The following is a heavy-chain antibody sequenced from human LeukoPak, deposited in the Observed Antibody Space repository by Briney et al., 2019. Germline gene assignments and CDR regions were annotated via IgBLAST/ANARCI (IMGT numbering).Heavy chain of an antibody. CDR3: ARRVRYYYVISGYSDAFDI. J-gene: IGHJ3*02. D-gene: IGHD3-22*01. Sequence: PGGSRRLSCAASGFTFDDYGMSWVRQAPGKGLEWVSGINWNGGSTGYADSVKGRFTISRDTAKNSLYLQMNSLRAEDTALYYCARRVRYYYVISGYSDAFDIWGQGTMVTVSS. CDR1: GFTFDDYG. V-gene: IGHV3-20*04. CDR2: INWNGGST.